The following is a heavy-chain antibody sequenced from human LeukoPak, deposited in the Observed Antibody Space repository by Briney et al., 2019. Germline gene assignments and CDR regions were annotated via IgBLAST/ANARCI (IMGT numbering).Heavy chain of an antibody. CDR2: IYYSGST. Sequence: SETLSLTCAVYGGSFSGYYWSWIRQPPGKGLEWIGYIYYSGSTNYNPSLKSRVTISVDTSKNQFSLKLSSVTAADTAVYYCARAIVVVVAASGSWLDPWGQGTLVTVSS. D-gene: IGHD2-15*01. CDR3: ARAIVVVVAASGSWLDP. CDR1: GGSFSGYY. V-gene: IGHV4-59*01. J-gene: IGHJ5*02.